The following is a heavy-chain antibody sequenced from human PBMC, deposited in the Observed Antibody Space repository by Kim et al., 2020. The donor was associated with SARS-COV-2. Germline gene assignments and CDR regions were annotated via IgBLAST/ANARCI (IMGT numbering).Heavy chain of an antibody. V-gene: IGHV3-30*18. D-gene: IGHD6-13*01. Sequence: GGSLRLSCAASGFTFSSYGMHWVRQAPGKGLEWVAVISYDGSNKYYADSVKGRFTISRDNSKNTLYLQMNSLRAEDTAVYYCAKDDVPRLAAADAFDIWGQGTMVTVSS. CDR2: ISYDGSNK. J-gene: IGHJ3*02. CDR1: GFTFSSYG. CDR3: AKDDVPRLAAADAFDI.